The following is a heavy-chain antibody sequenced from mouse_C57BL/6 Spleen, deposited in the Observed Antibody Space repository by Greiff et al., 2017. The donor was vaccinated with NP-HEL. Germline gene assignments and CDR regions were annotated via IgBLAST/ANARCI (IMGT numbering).Heavy chain of an antibody. V-gene: IGHV3-6*01. CDR1: GYSITSGYY. Sequence: EVQVVESGPGLVKPSQSLSLTCSVTGYSITSGYYWNWIRQFPGNKLEWMGYISYDGSNNYNPSLKNRISITRDTSKNQFFLKLNSVTTEDTATYYCARDRGSNYYFDYWGQGTTLTVSS. J-gene: IGHJ2*01. D-gene: IGHD2-5*01. CDR2: ISYDGSN. CDR3: ARDRGSNYYFDY.